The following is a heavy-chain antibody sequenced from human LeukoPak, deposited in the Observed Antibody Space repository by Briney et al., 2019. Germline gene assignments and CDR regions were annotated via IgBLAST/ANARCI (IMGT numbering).Heavy chain of an antibody. CDR2: IDPSDSYT. V-gene: IGHV5-10-1*01. D-gene: IGHD1-1*01. Sequence: NHGESLKISCKGSGYSFTNYWITWVRQMPGKGLEWMGRIDPSDSYTNYSPSFQGHVTISADKSISTAYLQWSSLKASDTAMYYCARYTTGDFDYWGQGTLVTVSS. J-gene: IGHJ4*02. CDR1: GYSFTNYW. CDR3: ARYTTGDFDY.